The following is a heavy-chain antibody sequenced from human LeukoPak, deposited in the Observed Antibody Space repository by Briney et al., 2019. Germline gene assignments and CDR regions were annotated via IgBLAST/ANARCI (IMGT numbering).Heavy chain of an antibody. CDR3: AREMDIVAVVAATLGA. CDR1: GYTFTGYY. Sequence: ASVKVSCKASGYTFTGYYMHWVRQAPGQGLEWMGWINPNSGGTNYAQKFQGRVTMTRDTSISTAYMELSRLRSDDTAVYYCAREMDIVAVVAATLGAWGQGTLVTVSS. CDR2: INPNSGGT. D-gene: IGHD2-15*01. V-gene: IGHV1-2*02. J-gene: IGHJ5*02.